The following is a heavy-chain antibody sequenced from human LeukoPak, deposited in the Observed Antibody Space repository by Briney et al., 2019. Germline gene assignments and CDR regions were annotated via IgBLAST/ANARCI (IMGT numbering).Heavy chain of an antibody. Sequence: TSETLSLTCSVSGGSISSYYWSWIRQPAGKGLEWLGHISTSGSTKYNPSLKSRVTISVDTSKNQFSLKLSSVTAADTAVYYCARDVIHSFDPWGQGTLVTVSS. CDR2: ISTSGST. D-gene: IGHD2-21*01. CDR3: ARDVIHSFDP. V-gene: IGHV4-4*07. CDR1: GGSISSYY. J-gene: IGHJ5*02.